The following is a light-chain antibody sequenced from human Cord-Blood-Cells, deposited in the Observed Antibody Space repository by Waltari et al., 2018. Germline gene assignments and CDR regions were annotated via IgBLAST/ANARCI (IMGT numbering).Light chain of an antibody. CDR2: SKN. CDR1: SSNIGRNT. CDR3: AAWDDSLNGPV. Sequence: QSVLTQPPSASGTPGQGVTISCSGSSSNIGRNTVNWYQQHPGTAPKPLIYSKNLRPSGVPDRFSGSKSGASASLAISGLQSEDEADCYCAAWDDSLNGPVFGGGTKLTGL. J-gene: IGLJ2*01. V-gene: IGLV1-44*01.